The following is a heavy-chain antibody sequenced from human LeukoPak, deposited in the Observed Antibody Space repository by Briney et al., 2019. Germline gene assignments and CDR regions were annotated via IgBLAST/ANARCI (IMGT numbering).Heavy chain of an antibody. Sequence: SETLSLTCAVSGYSISSGYYWGWIRQPPGKGLEWIGSIYHSGSTYYNPSLKSRVTISVDMSKNQFSLKLSSVTAADTAVYYCARRNYYYYMDVWGKGTTVTVSS. J-gene: IGHJ6*03. CDR2: IYHSGST. V-gene: IGHV4-38-2*01. CDR3: ARRNYYYYMDV. CDR1: GYSISSGYY.